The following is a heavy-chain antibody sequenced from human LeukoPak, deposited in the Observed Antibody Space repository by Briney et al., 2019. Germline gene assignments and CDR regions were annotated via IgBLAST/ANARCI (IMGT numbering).Heavy chain of an antibody. CDR1: GFTFSSFD. Sequence: GGSLRLSCAASGFTFSSFDMHWVRQPTGQGLEWVSTIGTASDTYYPGSVEGRFTLSRDNAKNSLYLQMNSLTAGDTAVYYCARAPHRGKYYYMDVSGKGTTVTVSS. J-gene: IGHJ6*03. CDR2: IGTASDT. D-gene: IGHD1-1*01. V-gene: IGHV3-13*01. CDR3: ARAPHRGKYYYMDV.